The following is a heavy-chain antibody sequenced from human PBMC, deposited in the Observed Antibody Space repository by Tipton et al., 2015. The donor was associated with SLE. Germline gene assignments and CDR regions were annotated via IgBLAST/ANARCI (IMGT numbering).Heavy chain of an antibody. V-gene: IGHV4-59*12. CDR1: GGSISSYY. D-gene: IGHD3-16*02. CDR2: VYYTGTT. Sequence: GLVKPSETLSLTCKVSGGSISSYYWSWIRQPPGKGLEWIGYVYYTGTTNYNPSLKSRVTISLDTSKKQFSLKLSSVTAADTAVYYCAQAHLWGSYRYASDIWGQGTMGTVSS. CDR3: AQAHLWGSYRYASDI. J-gene: IGHJ3*02.